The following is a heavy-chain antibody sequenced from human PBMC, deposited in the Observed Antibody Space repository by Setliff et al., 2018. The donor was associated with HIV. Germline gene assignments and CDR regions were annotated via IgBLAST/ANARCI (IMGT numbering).Heavy chain of an antibody. CDR1: GGSFSGHY. CDR2: INHSGTT. Sequence: PSETLSLTCAVYGGSFSGHYWSWIRQPPGKGLEWIGEINHSGTTNYNPSLKSRVIMSIDTSKNQFSLKLTSVTAADTAAYYCATVIGWNGATDCWGQGTLVTVSS. D-gene: IGHD1-1*01. CDR3: ATVIGWNGATDC. J-gene: IGHJ4*02. V-gene: IGHV4-34*01.